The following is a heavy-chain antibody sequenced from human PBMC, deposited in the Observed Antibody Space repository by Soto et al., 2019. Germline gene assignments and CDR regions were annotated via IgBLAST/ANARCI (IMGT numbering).Heavy chain of an antibody. Sequence: EASVKVSCKASGGTFSSYAISWVRQAPGQGLEWMGGIIPIFGTANYAQKFQGRVTITADESTSTAYMELSSLRSEDTAVYDCARDDGGSYHFDYWGQGTLVTVSS. D-gene: IGHD1-26*01. V-gene: IGHV1-69*13. J-gene: IGHJ4*02. CDR2: IIPIFGTA. CDR3: ARDDGGSYHFDY. CDR1: GGTFSSYA.